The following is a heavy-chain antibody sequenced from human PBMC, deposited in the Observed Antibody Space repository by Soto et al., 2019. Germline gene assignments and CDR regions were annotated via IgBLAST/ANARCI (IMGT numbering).Heavy chain of an antibody. CDR2: IYWDDDK. CDR3: AHTRITMVRGVIIIGDYMDV. Sequence: QITLKESGPTLVKPTQTLTLTCTFSGFSLSTSGVGVGWIRQPPGKALEWLALIYWDDDKRYSPSLKSRLTITKDTSKNQVVLTMTNMDPVDTATYYCAHTRITMVRGVIIIGDYMDVWGKGTTVTVSS. CDR1: GFSLSTSGVG. V-gene: IGHV2-5*02. D-gene: IGHD3-10*01. J-gene: IGHJ6*03.